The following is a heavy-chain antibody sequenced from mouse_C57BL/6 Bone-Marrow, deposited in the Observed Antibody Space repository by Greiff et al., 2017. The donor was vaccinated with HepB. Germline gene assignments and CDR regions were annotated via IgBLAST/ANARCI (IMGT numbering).Heavy chain of an antibody. CDR1: GFTFSDYG. V-gene: IGHV5-15*01. J-gene: IGHJ1*03. Sequence: EVQGVESGGGLVQPGGSLKLSCAASGFTFSDYGMAWVRQAPRKGPEWVAFISNLAYSIYYADTVTGRFTISRENAKNTLYLEMSSLRSEDTAMYYCATHYYGSSYWYFDVWGTGTTVTVSS. CDR3: ATHYYGSSYWYFDV. D-gene: IGHD1-1*01. CDR2: ISNLAYSI.